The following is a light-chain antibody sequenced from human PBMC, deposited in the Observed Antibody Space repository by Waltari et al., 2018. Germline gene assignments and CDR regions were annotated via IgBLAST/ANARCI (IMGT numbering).Light chain of an antibody. Sequence: QSALAQPASVPGSPGQSITISCTGSSSDIGAFDLVSWYQQHPGRAPRLIIRNVSERPSGVPHRFSGSKSGNTASLTISSLRSEDESLYFCSSFTTGSTGLFGGGTKLTVL. J-gene: IGLJ2*01. CDR2: NVS. CDR3: SSFTTGSTGL. V-gene: IGLV2-14*03. CDR1: SSDIGAFDL.